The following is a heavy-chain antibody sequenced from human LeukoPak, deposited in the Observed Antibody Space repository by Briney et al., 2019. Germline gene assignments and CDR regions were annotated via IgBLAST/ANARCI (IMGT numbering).Heavy chain of an antibody. Sequence: ETLSLTCSVSDDSFTSYSHYWGWVRQAPGKGLEWVSSISSSSSYIYYADSVKGRFTISRDNAKNSLHLQMNSLRAEDTAVYYCARDLGVTTGSYDYWGQGTLVTVSS. D-gene: IGHD4-17*01. CDR1: DDSFTSYSHY. J-gene: IGHJ4*02. CDR2: ISSSSSYI. CDR3: ARDLGVTTGSYDY. V-gene: IGHV3-21*01.